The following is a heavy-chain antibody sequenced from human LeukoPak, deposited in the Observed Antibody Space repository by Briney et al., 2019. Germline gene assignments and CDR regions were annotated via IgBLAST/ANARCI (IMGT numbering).Heavy chain of an antibody. Sequence: GGSLRLSCAASGFRFSDFTMTWVRQAPGKGPEWVSAIGGRGGSTYYADFLGGRFIISRDNSKDMVYLQMNSLKVDDTATYYCGEEGGAWGQGTLVTVSS. CDR2: IGGRGGST. V-gene: IGHV3-23*01. D-gene: IGHD3-16*01. CDR3: GEEGGA. J-gene: IGHJ5*02. CDR1: GFRFSDFT.